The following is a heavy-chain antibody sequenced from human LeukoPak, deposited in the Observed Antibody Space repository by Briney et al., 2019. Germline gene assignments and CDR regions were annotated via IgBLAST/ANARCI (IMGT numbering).Heavy chain of an antibody. Sequence: ASVKVSCKASGYTFTGYYMHWVRQAPGQGLEWMGWINTNTGNPTYAQGFTGRFVFSLDTSVSTAYLQISSLKAEDTAVYYCAREGPGQNSPISGYWGQGTLVTVSS. V-gene: IGHV7-4-1*02. J-gene: IGHJ4*02. CDR3: AREGPGQNSPISGY. D-gene: IGHD4-23*01. CDR2: INTNTGNP. CDR1: GYTFTGYY.